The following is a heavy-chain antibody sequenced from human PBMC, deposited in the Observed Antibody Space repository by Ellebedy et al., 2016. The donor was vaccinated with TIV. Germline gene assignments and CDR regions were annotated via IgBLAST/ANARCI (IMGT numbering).Heavy chain of an antibody. Sequence: SETLSLTXTVSGGSISSGGYYWSWIRQPPGKGLEWIGYIYYSGSTNYNPSLKSRVTISVDTSKNQFSLKLSSVTAADTAVYYCARRCHYYGSGSYSRPIIGFDPWGQGTLVTVSS. CDR3: ARRCHYYGSGSYSRPIIGFDP. D-gene: IGHD3-10*01. V-gene: IGHV4-61*08. CDR2: IYYSGST. CDR1: GGSISSGGYY. J-gene: IGHJ5*02.